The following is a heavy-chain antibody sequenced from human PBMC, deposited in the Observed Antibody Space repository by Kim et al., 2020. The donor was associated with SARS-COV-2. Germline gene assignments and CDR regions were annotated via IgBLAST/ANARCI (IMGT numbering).Heavy chain of an antibody. CDR3: ARGNPVTTFYYYYGMDG. V-gene: IGHV4-34*01. CDR1: GGSFSGYY. Sequence: SETLSLTCAVYGGSFSGYYWSWIRQPPGKGLEWIGEINHSGSTNYNPSLKSRVTISVDTSKNQFSLKLSSVTAADPAVYDCARGNPVTTFYYYYGMDGWG. D-gene: IGHD4-4*01. CDR2: INHSGST. J-gene: IGHJ6*01.